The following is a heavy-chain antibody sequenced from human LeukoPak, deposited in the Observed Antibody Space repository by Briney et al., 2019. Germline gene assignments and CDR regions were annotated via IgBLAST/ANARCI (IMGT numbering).Heavy chain of an antibody. CDR1: GFTFSNTW. CDR2: IKRKTDGEST. Sequence: PGGSLRLSCAVSGFTFSNTWMSWVRQAPGKGKEWLGRIKRKTDGESTDYAAPAKGRFTISRDDSKNTLYLQMNSLKTEDTAMYYCTTYNSGGSSHWGQGTLVTVSS. J-gene: IGHJ4*02. V-gene: IGHV3-15*01. CDR3: TTYNSGGSSH. D-gene: IGHD5-24*01.